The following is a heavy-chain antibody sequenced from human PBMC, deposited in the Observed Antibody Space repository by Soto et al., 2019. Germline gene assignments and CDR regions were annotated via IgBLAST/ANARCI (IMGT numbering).Heavy chain of an antibody. J-gene: IGHJ4*02. CDR3: ENEQGSYDY. CDR2: ISYDGSNK. CDR1: GFTFSSYG. Sequence: QVQLVESGGGVVQPGRSLRLSCAASGFTFSSYGMHWVRQAPGKGLEWVAVISYDGSNKYYADSVKGRFTISRDNSKNTLYLQMTSLKAEARAVYYCENEQGSYDYWGQGTLVTVSS. V-gene: IGHV3-30*18.